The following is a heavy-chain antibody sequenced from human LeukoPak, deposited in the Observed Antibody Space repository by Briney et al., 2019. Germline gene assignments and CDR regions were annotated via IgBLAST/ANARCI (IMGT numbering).Heavy chain of an antibody. CDR2: INLNSGGT. CDR1: GYTFTGYY. V-gene: IGHV1-2*02. D-gene: IGHD3-9*01. J-gene: IGHJ4*02. Sequence: ASVKVSCRASGYTFTGYYMHWVRQAPGQGLEWMGWINLNSGGTNYAQKFQGRVTMTRDTSISTAYMELSRLRSGDTAVYYCARSPGILTGENFDYWGQGTLVTVSS. CDR3: ARSPGILTGENFDY.